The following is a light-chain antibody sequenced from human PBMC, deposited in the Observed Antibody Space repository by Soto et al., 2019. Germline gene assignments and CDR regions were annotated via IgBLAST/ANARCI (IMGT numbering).Light chain of an antibody. Sequence: QSVLTQPASVSGSPGQSITISCTGTSSDVGSYNLVSWYQQHPGKAPKLMIYEGSKRPSGVSNRFSGSKSGNTASLTISGLQAEDEADYYCCSYTSSSLYVFGTGTKLPS. CDR2: EGS. V-gene: IGLV2-14*02. CDR1: SSDVGSYNL. J-gene: IGLJ1*01. CDR3: CSYTSSSLYV.